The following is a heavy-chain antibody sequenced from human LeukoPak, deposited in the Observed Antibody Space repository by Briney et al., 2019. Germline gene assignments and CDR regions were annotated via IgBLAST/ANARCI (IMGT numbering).Heavy chain of an antibody. CDR3: ARVRGRDYGMDV. CDR2: ISSSSSYI. CDR1: GFTFSSYS. V-gene: IGHV3-21*01. J-gene: IGHJ6*04. Sequence: PGGSLRLSCAASGFTFSSYSMNWVRQAPGKGLEWVSSISSSSSYIYYADSVKGRFTISRDNVKNSLYLQMNSLRAEDTAVYYCARVRGRDYGMDVWGKGTTVTVSS.